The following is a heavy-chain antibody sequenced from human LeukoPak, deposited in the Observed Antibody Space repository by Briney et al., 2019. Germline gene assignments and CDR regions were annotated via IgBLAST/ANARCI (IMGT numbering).Heavy chain of an antibody. V-gene: IGHV3-7*03. CDR1: GFTFSDYW. Sequence: GGSLRLSCAASGFTFSDYWMTWARQAPGKGLEWVANIKQGGSEKYYVDSVKGRFTISRDNAKNSLFLQMNSLRAEDTAVYYCAKEYSRKYSSDYWGQGTLVTVSS. J-gene: IGHJ4*02. CDR3: AKEYSRKYSSDY. D-gene: IGHD6-13*01. CDR2: IKQGGSEK.